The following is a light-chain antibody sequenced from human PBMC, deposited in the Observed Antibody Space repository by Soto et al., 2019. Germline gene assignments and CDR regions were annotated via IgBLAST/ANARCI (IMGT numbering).Light chain of an antibody. CDR2: WAS. CDR3: QQYYRPWT. CDR1: QSVLYSSNNKNY. V-gene: IGKV4-1*01. J-gene: IGKJ1*01. Sequence: DIVMTQSPDSLAVSLGERATINCKSSQSVLYSSNNKNYLAWYQQKPGQPPKLLIYWASTRESGVPDRFSGSGSGTDLTLTISSLQAEDGALYYCQQYYRPWTFGQGTKVEIK.